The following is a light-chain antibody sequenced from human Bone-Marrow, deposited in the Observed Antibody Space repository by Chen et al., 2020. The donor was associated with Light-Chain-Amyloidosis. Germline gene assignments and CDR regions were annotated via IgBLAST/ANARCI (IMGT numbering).Light chain of an antibody. CDR2: RDT. CDR3: QSADSSRTYEVI. CDR1: DLPTKY. J-gene: IGLJ2*01. V-gene: IGLV3-25*03. Sequence: SYELTQPPSVSVSPGQTARITCSGDDLPTKYAYWYQQKPGQAPVLVIHRDTERPSGISARFSGSSSGTTATLTISGVQAEDEADYHCQSADSSRTYEVIFGGGTKLTVL.